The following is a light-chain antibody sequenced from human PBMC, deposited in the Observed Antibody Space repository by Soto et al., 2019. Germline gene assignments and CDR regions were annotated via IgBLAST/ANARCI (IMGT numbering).Light chain of an antibody. V-gene: IGKV1-5*03. CDR1: QSIGNW. J-gene: IGKJ3*01. CDR2: KAS. CDR3: QQYNSGGFT. Sequence: DIQMTQSPSTLSASVGDRVTITCRASQSIGNWLAWYQQKPGKAPKLLIYKASILESGGPSRFSGSGSGTEFTLTISSLQPDDFATYYCQQYNSGGFTFGPGTKVDIK.